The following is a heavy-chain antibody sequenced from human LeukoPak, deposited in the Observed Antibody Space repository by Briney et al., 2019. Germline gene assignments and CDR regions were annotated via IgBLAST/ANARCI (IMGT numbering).Heavy chain of an antibody. CDR2: IYYSGST. Sequence: SETLSLTCTVSGGSISSSSYYWGWIRQPPGKGLEWIGSIYYSGSTYYNPSLKSRVTISVDASKNQFSLKLSSVTAADTAVYYCARSGSYQYDNWFDPWGQGTLVTVSS. CDR3: ARSGSYQYDNWFDP. V-gene: IGHV4-39*07. J-gene: IGHJ5*02. CDR1: GGSISSSSYY. D-gene: IGHD1-26*01.